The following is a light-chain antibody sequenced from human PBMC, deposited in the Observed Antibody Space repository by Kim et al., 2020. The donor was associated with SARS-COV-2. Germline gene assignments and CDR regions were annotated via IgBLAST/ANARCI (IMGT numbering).Light chain of an antibody. J-gene: IGKJ4*01. Sequence: EIVMTQSPATLSVSPGERATLSCRASQSISDNLAWYQQRPGQAPRLLIYGASTRATGVPAKFSGSGSGTEFSLTISSLQSEDFAVYYCQQYNNWPPIAFGGGTKVDIK. CDR2: GAS. CDR1: QSISDN. CDR3: QQYNNWPPIA. V-gene: IGKV3-15*01.